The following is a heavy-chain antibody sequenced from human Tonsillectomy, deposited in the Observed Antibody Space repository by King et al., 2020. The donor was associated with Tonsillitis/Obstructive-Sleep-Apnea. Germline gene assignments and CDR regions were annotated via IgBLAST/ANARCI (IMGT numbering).Heavy chain of an antibody. CDR1: GGTFSSYA. D-gene: IGHD5-12*01. CDR3: ARDCRSRSTRSGEGLRCSDY. J-gene: IGHJ4*02. Sequence: VQLVESGAEVKKPGSSVKVSCKASGGTFSSYAISWVRQAPGQGLEWMGGIIPIFGTANYAQKFQGRVTITADESTSTAYMELSSLRSEDTAVYYCARDCRSRSTRSGEGLRCSDYWGQGTLVTVSS. CDR2: IIPIFGTA. V-gene: IGHV1-69*01.